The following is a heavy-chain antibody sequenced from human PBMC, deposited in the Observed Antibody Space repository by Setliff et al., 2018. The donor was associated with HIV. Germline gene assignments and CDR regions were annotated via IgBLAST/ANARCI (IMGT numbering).Heavy chain of an antibody. CDR3: GRAKSWYYYMDV. Sequence: KAGGSLRLSCAASGFTFSSYAMSWVRQAPGKGLEWVGRIKSKTDGGTTDYAAPVKGRFTISRDDSKNTLYLQMNSLKTEDTAVYYCGRAKSWYYYMDVWGKGTTVTVSS. D-gene: IGHD2-15*01. CDR2: IKSKTDGGTT. J-gene: IGHJ6*03. V-gene: IGHV3-15*01. CDR1: GFTFSSYA.